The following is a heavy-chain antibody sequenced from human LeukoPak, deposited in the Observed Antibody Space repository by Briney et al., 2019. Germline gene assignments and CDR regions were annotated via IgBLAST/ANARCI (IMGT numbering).Heavy chain of an antibody. J-gene: IGHJ4*02. CDR2: VYYGRSP. V-gene: IGHV4-39*02. CDR3: ARSSGTGTFSY. Sequence: SETLSLTCTVSGDPISRSTYYWAWIRQPPGKGLEWIGSVYYGRSPYFNPSLESRATISVDTSKNHFSLKMSSVTAADTAVYYCARSSGTGTFSYWGQGTLVTVSS. CDR1: GDPISRSTYY. D-gene: IGHD6-25*01.